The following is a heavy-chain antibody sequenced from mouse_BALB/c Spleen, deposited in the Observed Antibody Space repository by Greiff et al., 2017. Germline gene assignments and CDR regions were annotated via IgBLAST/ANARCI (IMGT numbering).Heavy chain of an antibody. J-gene: IGHJ4*01. CDR3: ARGGRAMDY. Sequence: EVKLMESGGGLVKPGGSLKLSCAASGFTFSSFGMHWVRQAPEKGLEWVAYISSGSSTIYYADTVKGRFTISRDNPKNTLFLQMTSLRSEDTAMYYCARGGRAMDYWGQGTSVTVSS. V-gene: IGHV5-17*02. CDR1: GFTFSSFG. D-gene: IGHD3-3*01. CDR2: ISSGSSTI.